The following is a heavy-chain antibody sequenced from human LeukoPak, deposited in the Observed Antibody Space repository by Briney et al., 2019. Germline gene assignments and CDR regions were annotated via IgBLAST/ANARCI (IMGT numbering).Heavy chain of an antibody. Sequence: SETLSLTCAVYGGSFSGYYWSWIRQPPGKGLEWIGEINHSVSTNYNPSLKSRVTISVDTSKNQFSLKLSSVTAADTAVYYCARTAESIAVAGTSDYWGQGTLVTVSS. V-gene: IGHV4-34*01. CDR1: GGSFSGYY. D-gene: IGHD6-19*01. CDR3: ARTAESIAVAGTSDY. J-gene: IGHJ4*02. CDR2: INHSVST.